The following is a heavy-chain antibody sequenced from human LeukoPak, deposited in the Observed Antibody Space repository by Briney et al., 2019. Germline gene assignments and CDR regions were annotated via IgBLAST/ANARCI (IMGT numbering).Heavy chain of an antibody. D-gene: IGHD3-10*01. J-gene: IGHJ5*02. V-gene: IGHV1-2*07. CDR2: IHTDRGVT. CDR1: GYIFTSCY. CDR3: LRVRCQQLGVIDL. Sequence: SVTVSLTCSGYIFTSCYLDWVRQTPGQGLDWMGDIHTDRGVTNYAHKLRARVTLTRDTSSHTACLELSSLSYVHTGAYFVLRVRCQQLGVIDLWGEGPLVSVSS.